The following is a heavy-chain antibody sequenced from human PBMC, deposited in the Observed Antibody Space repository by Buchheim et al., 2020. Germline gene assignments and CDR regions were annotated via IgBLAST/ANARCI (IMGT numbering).Heavy chain of an antibody. CDR3: AKDREDSSGWPRFDP. CDR1: GFTFSSYA. D-gene: IGHD6-19*01. Sequence: EVQLVESGGGLVQPGGSLRLSCAASGFTFSSYAMSWVRQAPGKGLEWVSAISGCGGSTYYADPVKGRFTIPRDNSKNTPYLQMNSMRAEDTAVYYCAKDREDSSGWPRFDPWGQGTL. CDR2: ISGCGGST. J-gene: IGHJ5*02. V-gene: IGHV3-23*04.